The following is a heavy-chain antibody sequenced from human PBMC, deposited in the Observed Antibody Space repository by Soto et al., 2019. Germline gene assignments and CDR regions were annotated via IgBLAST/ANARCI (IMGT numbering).Heavy chain of an antibody. CDR1: GGTFSSYT. D-gene: IGHD3-3*01. CDR2: IIPILGIA. CDR3: PRDRVHYDFWSGYSLSYYYYMDF. J-gene: IGHJ6*03. V-gene: IGHV1-69*08. Sequence: QVQLVQSGAEVKKPGSSVKVSCKASGGTFSSYTISWVRQAPGQGLEWMGRIIPILGIANYEQKFQGRVTITADKSTITAYIELSSLRSEDTAVYYCPRDRVHYDFWSGYSLSYYYYMDFWGKGTTVTVSS.